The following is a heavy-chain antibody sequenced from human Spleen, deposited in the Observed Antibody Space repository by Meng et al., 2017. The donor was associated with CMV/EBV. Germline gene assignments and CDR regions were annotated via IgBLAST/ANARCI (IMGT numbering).Heavy chain of an antibody. J-gene: IGHJ5*02. CDR2: INPSGGST. CDR3: ARDIEYCGSTSCFEDCFDP. Sequence: ASVKVSCKASGYTFTSYYMHWVRQAPGQGLEWMGIINPSGGSTTYAQKFQGRVTMTTDTSTSTAYMELRSLRSDDTAVYYCARDIEYCGSTSCFEDCFDPWGQGTLVTVSS. D-gene: IGHD2-2*01. V-gene: IGHV1-46*01. CDR1: GYTFTSYY.